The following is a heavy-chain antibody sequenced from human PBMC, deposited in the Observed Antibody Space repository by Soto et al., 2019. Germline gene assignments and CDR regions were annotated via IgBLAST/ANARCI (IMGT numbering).Heavy chain of an antibody. D-gene: IGHD5-18*01. J-gene: IGHJ1*01. CDR3: AKDLTIWKQLLEYFQH. CDR1: GCTFSSYA. Sequence: XGSLRLSCAAAGCTFSSYAMSWVRQAPGKGLECVSDISASGGGTRYADSVKGRFTISRDNSKNMLYLQMNSLRADDTAVYYCAKDLTIWKQLLEYFQHWGQGTLVTVSS. V-gene: IGHV3-23*01. CDR2: ISASGGGT.